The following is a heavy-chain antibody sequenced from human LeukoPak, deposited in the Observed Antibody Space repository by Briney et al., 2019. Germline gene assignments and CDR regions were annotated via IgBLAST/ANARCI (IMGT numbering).Heavy chain of an antibody. D-gene: IGHD3-22*01. Sequence: ASVKVSCKASGYTSTSYGISWVRQAPGQGLEWMGWISAYNGNTNYAQKLQGRVTMTTDTSTSTAYMELRSLRSDDTAVYYCARERDYYDSSGYYVGAFDIWGQGTMVTVSS. V-gene: IGHV1-18*01. CDR1: GYTSTSYG. J-gene: IGHJ3*02. CDR3: ARERDYYDSSGYYVGAFDI. CDR2: ISAYNGNT.